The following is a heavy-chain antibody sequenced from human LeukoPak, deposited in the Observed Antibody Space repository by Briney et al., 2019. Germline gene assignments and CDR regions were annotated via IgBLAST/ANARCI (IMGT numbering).Heavy chain of an antibody. D-gene: IGHD2-8*01. CDR3: ARNNGVDFDY. CDR1: GALISSGGYY. CDR2: IDDSGRT. J-gene: IGHJ4*02. Sequence: SQTRSLTCTVSGALISSGGYYWSWIRQHPGKGLEWIGYIDDSGRTYYNPPLKSRITISVDTSKNHFSLNLNSVTAADTAVYFCARNNGVDFDYWGQGTLVTVSS. V-gene: IGHV4-31*03.